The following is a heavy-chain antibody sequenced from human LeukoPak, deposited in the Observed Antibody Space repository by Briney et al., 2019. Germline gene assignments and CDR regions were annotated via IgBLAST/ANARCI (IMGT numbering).Heavy chain of an antibody. D-gene: IGHD5-18*01. Sequence: SETLSLTCTVSGGSISSSSAYWGWIRQPPGKGLEWIGSIYYSKNTCYNPSLKSRVTISADTSKNQFSLTLGSVSATDTAVYYCVSHRGFSYGYFDYWGQGTLVTVSS. CDR3: VSHRGFSYGYFDY. J-gene: IGHJ4*02. CDR2: IYYSKNT. V-gene: IGHV4-39*01. CDR1: GGSISSSSAY.